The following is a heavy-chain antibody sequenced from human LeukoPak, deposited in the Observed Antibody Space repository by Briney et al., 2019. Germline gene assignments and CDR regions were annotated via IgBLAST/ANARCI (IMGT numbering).Heavy chain of an antibody. CDR3: ARLPPPGDGGY. V-gene: IGHV4-39*01. CDR2: IYYSGST. Sequence: SETLSLTCTVSGGSISSSSYYWGWIRQPPGKGLEWIGSIYYSGSTYYNPSLKSRVTISVDTSKNQFSLKLSSVTAADTAVYYRARLPPPGDGGYGGKGTLVTVSS. D-gene: IGHD4-17*01. J-gene: IGHJ4*02. CDR1: GGSISSSSYY.